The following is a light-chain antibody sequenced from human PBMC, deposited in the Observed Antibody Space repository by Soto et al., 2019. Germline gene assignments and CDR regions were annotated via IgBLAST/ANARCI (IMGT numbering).Light chain of an antibody. J-gene: IGKJ5*01. V-gene: IGKV3-15*01. Sequence: EIVLTRSPATLSLSPGERATLSCRTSQSVSSKLAWYQQKPGQAPRLLIYGASTRATGIPARFSGRGSGTEFTLTISSLQSEDFAVYYCQQYNNWPPITFGQGTRLEIK. CDR3: QQYNNWPPIT. CDR2: GAS. CDR1: QSVSSK.